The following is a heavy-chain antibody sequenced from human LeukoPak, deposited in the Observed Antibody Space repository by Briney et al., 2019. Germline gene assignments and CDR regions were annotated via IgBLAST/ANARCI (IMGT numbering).Heavy chain of an antibody. Sequence: SETLSLTCTVSGGSISSYYWSWIQQPPGKGLEWIGYIYYSGSTNYNPSLKSRVTISVDTSKNQFSLKLSSVTAADTAVYYCARHVYGSGQYNWFDPWGQGTLVTVSS. D-gene: IGHD3-10*01. CDR2: IYYSGST. V-gene: IGHV4-59*08. CDR3: ARHVYGSGQYNWFDP. CDR1: GGSISSYY. J-gene: IGHJ5*02.